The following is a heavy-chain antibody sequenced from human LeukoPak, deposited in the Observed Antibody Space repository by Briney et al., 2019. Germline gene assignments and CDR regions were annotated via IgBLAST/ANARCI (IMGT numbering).Heavy chain of an antibody. D-gene: IGHD3-22*01. Sequence: HAGGSLRLSCAASGFTVSSYYMSWVRQAPGKGLEWVSVIYRGGSTYYADSVKGRLTISRDNSKNTLYLQMNSLRAEDTAVYYCAKDESSGYDYWGQGSLVTVSS. CDR3: AKDESSGYDY. V-gene: IGHV3-66*01. CDR1: GFTVSSYY. J-gene: IGHJ4*02. CDR2: IYRGGST.